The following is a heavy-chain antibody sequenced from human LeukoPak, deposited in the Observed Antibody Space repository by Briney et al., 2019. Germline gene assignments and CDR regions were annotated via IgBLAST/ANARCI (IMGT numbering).Heavy chain of an antibody. D-gene: IGHD6-19*01. Sequence: SKTLSLTCTVSGGSISSHYWSWIRQPPGKGLEWIGYIYYSGSTNYNPSLKSRVSMSLDTSKNQVSLNLTSVTAADTATYFCARETMLAGFASGLGFNYWGQGILVIVSS. CDR2: IYYSGST. CDR1: GGSISSHY. CDR3: ARETMLAGFASGLGFNY. V-gene: IGHV4-59*11. J-gene: IGHJ4*02.